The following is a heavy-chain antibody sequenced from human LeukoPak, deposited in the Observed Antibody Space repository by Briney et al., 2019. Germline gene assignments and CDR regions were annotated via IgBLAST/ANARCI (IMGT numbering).Heavy chain of an antibody. Sequence: GGSLRLSCAASGFTFSSYAMSWVRQAPGKGLEWVSAISGSGGSTYYADSVKGRFTISRDNSKNTLYLQMNSLRTEDTALYYCAKEEYSSSSEYFDYWGQGTLVTVSS. J-gene: IGHJ4*02. D-gene: IGHD6-6*01. V-gene: IGHV3-23*01. CDR3: AKEEYSSSSEYFDY. CDR2: ISGSGGST. CDR1: GFTFSSYA.